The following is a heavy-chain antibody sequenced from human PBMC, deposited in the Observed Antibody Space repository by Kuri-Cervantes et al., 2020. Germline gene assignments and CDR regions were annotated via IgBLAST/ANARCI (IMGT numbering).Heavy chain of an antibody. J-gene: IGHJ4*02. CDR2: ISWNSGSI. CDR3: AKGLWFGELLSYFDY. D-gene: IGHD3-10*01. Sequence: GGSLRLSCAASGFTFDDYAMHWVRQAPEKGLEWVSGISWNSGSIGYADSVKGRFTISRDNAKNSLYLQMNSLRAEDTALYYCAKGLWFGELLSYFDYWGQGTLVTVSS. CDR1: GFTFDDYA. V-gene: IGHV3-9*01.